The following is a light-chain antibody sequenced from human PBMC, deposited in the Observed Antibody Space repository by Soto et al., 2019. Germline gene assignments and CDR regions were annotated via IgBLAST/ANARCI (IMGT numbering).Light chain of an antibody. Sequence: DIEMKQSPATLSVSKGERATLSCRAGQSVSSNLAWYQQKPGQAPRLLIYGASTRATGIPARFSGSGSGTELTLTISSLQSEDVAPYYCQKANIVPLPFCGGAIVDIK. CDR2: GAS. CDR3: QKANIVPLP. V-gene: IGKV3-15*01. J-gene: IGKJ4*01. CDR1: QSVSSN.